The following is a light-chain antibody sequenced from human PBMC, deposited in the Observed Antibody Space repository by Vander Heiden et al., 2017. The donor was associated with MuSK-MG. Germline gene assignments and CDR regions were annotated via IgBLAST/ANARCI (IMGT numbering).Light chain of an antibody. CDR2: DAS. J-gene: IGKJ2*02. Sequence: DIQMTQSPSSLSASVGDRVTITCRASQNISNYLSWYQQKPGKAPNLLIYDASNLQGGVPARFSGSGSGTVFTFTISSLQPEDFATYYCQQDDNPPCSFGQGTKVEIK. CDR3: QQDDNPPCS. V-gene: IGKV1-33*01. CDR1: QNISNY.